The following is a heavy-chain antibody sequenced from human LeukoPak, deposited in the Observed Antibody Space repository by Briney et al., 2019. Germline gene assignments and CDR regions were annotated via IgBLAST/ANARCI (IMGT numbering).Heavy chain of an antibody. J-gene: IGHJ4*02. V-gene: IGHV4-34*01. D-gene: IGHD1-26*01. Sequence: SETLSLTCAVHGGSLNGYYWSWIRQSPGQGLEWIGEINHRRSINDNPSFKSRITISIDTSKNMFSLDLSFLTAADTAVYFCARVAAVTVGSYPYFDSWGQGTRVTVSS. CDR3: ARVAAVTVGSYPYFDS. CDR2: INHRRSI. CDR1: GGSLNGYY.